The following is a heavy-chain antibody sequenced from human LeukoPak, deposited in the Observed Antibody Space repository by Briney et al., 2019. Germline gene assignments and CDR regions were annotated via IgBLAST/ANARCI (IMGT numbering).Heavy chain of an antibody. CDR2: LYMNDNT. D-gene: IGHD3/OR15-3a*01. J-gene: IGHJ4*02. V-gene: IGHV3-53*01. CDR3: VREDLGIEY. Sequence: PGGSLRLSCVSSGPTVSTNTMPGVGQVQGKGLESVSILYMNDNTYYADSVKGRFTISRDSSKKTLYLQMSSLRAEDTAVYYCVREDLGIEYWGQGTLVTVS. CDR1: GPTVSTNT.